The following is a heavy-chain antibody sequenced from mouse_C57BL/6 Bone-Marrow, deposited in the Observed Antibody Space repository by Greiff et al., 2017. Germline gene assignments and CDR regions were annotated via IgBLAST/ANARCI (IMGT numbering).Heavy chain of an antibody. CDR1: GFTFSDYY. J-gene: IGHJ3*01. CDR2: ISNGGGST. CDR3: ARHGGWNYCYSWFAY. D-gene: IGHD2-12*01. Sequence: EVNVVESGGGLVQPGGSLKLSCAASGFTFSDYYMYWVRQTPEKRLEWVAYISNGGGSTYYPDTVKGRFTISRDNAKNTLYLQMSRLKSEDTAMYYCARHGGWNYCYSWFAYWGQGTLVTVSA. V-gene: IGHV5-12*01.